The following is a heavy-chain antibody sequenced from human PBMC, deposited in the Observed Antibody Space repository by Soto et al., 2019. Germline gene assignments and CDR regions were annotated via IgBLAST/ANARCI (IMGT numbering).Heavy chain of an antibody. CDR1: GFTFINAW. CDR3: ATARITIFGILISSDWFDP. Sequence: GGSLRLSCAASGFTFINAWMSWVRQAPGKGLEWVGRIKSKNDGGTTDYAAPVKGRFTISRDDSKNTLSLRMNSLTTEDTGVYYCATARITIFGILISSDWFDPWGQGTLVTVSS. CDR2: IKSKNDGGTT. V-gene: IGHV3-15*01. J-gene: IGHJ5*02. D-gene: IGHD3-3*01.